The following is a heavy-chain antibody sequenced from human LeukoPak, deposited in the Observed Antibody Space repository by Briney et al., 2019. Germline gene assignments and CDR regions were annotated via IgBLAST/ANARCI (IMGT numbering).Heavy chain of an antibody. D-gene: IGHD6-13*01. Sequence: SVKVSCKASGGTFSSYAISWVRQAPGQGLEWMGGIIPIFGTANYAQKFQGRVTITADESTSTAYMELSSLRSEDTAVYYCARVGPTGYSSSWREVSYFDCWGQGTLVTVSS. CDR1: GGTFSSYA. V-gene: IGHV1-69*01. CDR2: IIPIFGTA. CDR3: ARVGPTGYSSSWREVSYFDC. J-gene: IGHJ4*02.